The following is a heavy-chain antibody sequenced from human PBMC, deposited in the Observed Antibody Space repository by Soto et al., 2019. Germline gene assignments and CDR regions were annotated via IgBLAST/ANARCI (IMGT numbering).Heavy chain of an antibody. J-gene: IGHJ3*02. CDR3: ARWRLLWFGDAFDI. D-gene: IGHD3-10*01. CDR1: GFTFSSYS. CDR2: ISSSSSYI. V-gene: IGHV3-21*01. Sequence: GGSLRLSCAASGFTFSSYSMNWVRQAPGKGLEWVSSISSSSSYIYYADSVKGRFTISRDNAKNSLYLQMNSLRAEDTAVYYCARWRLLWFGDAFDIWGQGTMVTVSS.